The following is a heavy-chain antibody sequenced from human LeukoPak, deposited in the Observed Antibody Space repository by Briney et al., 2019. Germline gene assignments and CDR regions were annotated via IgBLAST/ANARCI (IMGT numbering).Heavy chain of an antibody. Sequence: GGSLRLSCAASGFIFSDYHMSWIRQAPGKRLEGGSYISPGGDEVYFADSVKGRFTTSRDNAKNSLFLQMSSLTAEATAVYYCSGGRDIAVAGPGGYFDYWGQGSLVTVSS. CDR3: SGGRDIAVAGPGGYFDY. J-gene: IGHJ4*02. D-gene: IGHD6-19*01. CDR2: ISPGGDEV. V-gene: IGHV3-11*01. CDR1: GFIFSDYH.